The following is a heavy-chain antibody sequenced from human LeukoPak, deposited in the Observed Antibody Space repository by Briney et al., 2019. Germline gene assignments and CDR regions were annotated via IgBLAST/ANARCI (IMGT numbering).Heavy chain of an antibody. V-gene: IGHV3-53*01. CDR1: GFPFSSNY. CDR2: IYSGGGT. J-gene: IGHJ4*02. Sequence: PGGSLSLSCAASGFPFSSNYMSGVRQAPGKGLEWVSVIYSGGGTYYADSVKGRFTISRDNSKNTGYLQMNSMRAEDTAVYYCARELYGSGSYYHGYWGQGTLVTVSS. CDR3: ARELYGSGSYYHGY. D-gene: IGHD3-10*01.